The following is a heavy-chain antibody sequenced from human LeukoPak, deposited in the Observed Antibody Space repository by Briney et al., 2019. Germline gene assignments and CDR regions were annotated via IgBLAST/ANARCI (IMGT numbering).Heavy chain of an antibody. Sequence: GGSLRLSCAASGFTFSDYYMSWIRQAPGKELEWVSYISSSGSTIYYADSVKGRFTISRDNAKNSLYLQMNSLRAEDTAVYYCASTKRFLEWFPGLGYWGQGTLVTVSS. CDR2: ISSSGSTI. V-gene: IGHV3-11*04. D-gene: IGHD3-3*01. J-gene: IGHJ4*02. CDR3: ASTKRFLEWFPGLGY. CDR1: GFTFSDYY.